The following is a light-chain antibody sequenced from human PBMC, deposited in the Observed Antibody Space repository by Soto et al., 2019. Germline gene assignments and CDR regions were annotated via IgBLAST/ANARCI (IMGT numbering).Light chain of an antibody. J-gene: IGLJ2*01. CDR1: RSDIADYNY. V-gene: IGLV2-14*03. Sequence: QSALTQPASVSGSPGQSITISCTGTRSDIADYNYVSWYQQHPGKAPRLIISDVTNRPSGVSNRFSGSKSGNTASLTISGLQAEDEADYYCSSYPHTTSTVLFGGGTKLTVL. CDR3: SSYPHTTSTVL. CDR2: DVT.